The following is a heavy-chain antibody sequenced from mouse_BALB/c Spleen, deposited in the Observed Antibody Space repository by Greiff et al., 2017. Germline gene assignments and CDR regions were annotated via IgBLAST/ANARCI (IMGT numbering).Heavy chain of an antibody. CDR3: ASYYYGSSYLAY. D-gene: IGHD1-1*01. Sequence: VKLQQSGAELAKPGASVKMSCKASGYTFTSYWMHWVKQRPGQGLEWIGYINPSTGYTEYNQKFKDKATLTADKSSSTAYMQLSSLTSEDSAVYYCASYYYGSSYLAYWGQGTLVTVSA. CDR2: INPSTGYT. V-gene: IGHV1-7*01. J-gene: IGHJ3*01. CDR1: GYTFTSYW.